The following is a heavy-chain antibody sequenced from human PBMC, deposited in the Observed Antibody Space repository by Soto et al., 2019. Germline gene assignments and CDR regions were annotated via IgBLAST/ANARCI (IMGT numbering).Heavy chain of an antibody. J-gene: IGHJ6*04. CDR1: EFAFASHW. D-gene: IGHD3-3*01. V-gene: IGHV3-7*01. CDR3: GRDRRRTGVAKWRRRGIRDV. Sequence: EVQLVESGGGLVQPGGSLRLSCVASEFAFASHWMIWVRQAPGKGLEWVANIKAEGGERYFVDSVKGRFTISRDNAKNSMYLQMNSLREEDTAVYDCGRDRRRTGVAKWRRRGIRDVWGKGTTVTVSS. CDR2: IKAEGGER.